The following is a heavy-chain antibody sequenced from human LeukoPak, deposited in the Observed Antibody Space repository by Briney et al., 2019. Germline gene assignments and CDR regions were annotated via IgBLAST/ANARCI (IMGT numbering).Heavy chain of an antibody. CDR1: GFTFSSYN. CDR3: GRFTRSGDSVY. Sequence: GGSLRLSCAASGFTFSSYNINWVRQAPGKGLEWVANIKQDGSEKQYVDSVKGRFAISRDNAENSLYLQMNSLKAEDTAVYYCGRFTRSGDSVYWGQGTLVTVSS. J-gene: IGHJ4*02. CDR2: IKQDGSEK. V-gene: IGHV3-7*04. D-gene: IGHD7-27*01.